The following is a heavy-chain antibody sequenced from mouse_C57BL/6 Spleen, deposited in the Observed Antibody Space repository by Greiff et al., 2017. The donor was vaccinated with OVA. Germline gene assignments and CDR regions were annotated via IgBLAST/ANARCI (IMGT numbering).Heavy chain of an antibody. D-gene: IGHD1-1*01. V-gene: IGHV1-61*01. Sequence: QVQLQQPGAELVRPGSSVKLSCKASGYTFTSYWMDWVKQRPGQGLEWIGNIYPSDSETHYNQKFKYKATLTVDKSSSTAYMQLSSLTSEDSAVYYCARSEDIYYGSRYFDYWGQGTTLTVSA. CDR3: ARSEDIYYGSRYFDY. CDR1: GYTFTSYW. J-gene: IGHJ2*01. CDR2: IYPSDSET.